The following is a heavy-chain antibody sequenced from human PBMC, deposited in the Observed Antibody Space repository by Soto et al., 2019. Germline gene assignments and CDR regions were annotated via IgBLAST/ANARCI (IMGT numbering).Heavy chain of an antibody. V-gene: IGHV5-51*01. J-gene: IGHJ6*02. CDR2: IYPGDSDT. Sequence: GESLKISCQGSGYSFASYWPGWVRQMPGTDLEWLGIIYPGDSDTRYSPSFPGQVTISADKSLRTAYLQWTSLKASDTALYYCARTRSFTLGFYYDGMDVWGQGTTVTVSS. D-gene: IGHD6-6*01. CDR1: GYSFASYW. CDR3: ARTRSFTLGFYYDGMDV.